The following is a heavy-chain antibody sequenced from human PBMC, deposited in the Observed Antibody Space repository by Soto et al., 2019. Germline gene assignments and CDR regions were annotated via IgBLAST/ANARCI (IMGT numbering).Heavy chain of an antibody. V-gene: IGHV1-46*01. CDR3: AREYSSSLYYYGMDV. CDR2: INPSGGST. CDR1: GYTFTRYY. Sequence: ASVKVSCKASGYTFTRYYMHWVRQAPGQGLEWMGIINPSGGSTSYAQKFQGRVTMTRDTSTSTVYMELSSLRSEDTAVYYCAREYSSSLYYYGMDVWGQGTTVTVSS. D-gene: IGHD6-6*01. J-gene: IGHJ6*02.